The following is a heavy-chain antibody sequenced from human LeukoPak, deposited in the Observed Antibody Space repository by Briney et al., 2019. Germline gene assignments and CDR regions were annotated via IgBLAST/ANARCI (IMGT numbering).Heavy chain of an antibody. CDR3: AKDRAVATIGGIDY. CDR2: INPNSGGT. D-gene: IGHD5-12*01. Sequence: ASVKVSCKASGYTFTKYDIHWVRQAPGQGLEWMGWINPNSGGTNYAQKFQGRVTMTRDTSISTVYMELSRLRSDDTAVYYCAKDRAVATIGGIDYWGQGTLVTVSS. CDR1: GYTFTKYD. V-gene: IGHV1-2*02. J-gene: IGHJ4*02.